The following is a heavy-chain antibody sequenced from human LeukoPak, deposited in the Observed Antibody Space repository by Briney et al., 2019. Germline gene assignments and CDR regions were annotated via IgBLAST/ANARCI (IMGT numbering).Heavy chain of an antibody. V-gene: IGHV3-23*01. Sequence: GGSLRLSCVASGFTFSSYDMIWVRQAPGKGLEWVSGISGSGGSIYAADSVKGRFTTSRDNSKNTLYLQMNSLRVDDTAVYYCAKDRPTVYSSSWLHFLDSWGQGTLVTVSS. CDR3: AKDRPTVYSSSWLHFLDS. CDR2: ISGSGGSI. CDR1: GFTFSSYD. J-gene: IGHJ4*02. D-gene: IGHD6-13*01.